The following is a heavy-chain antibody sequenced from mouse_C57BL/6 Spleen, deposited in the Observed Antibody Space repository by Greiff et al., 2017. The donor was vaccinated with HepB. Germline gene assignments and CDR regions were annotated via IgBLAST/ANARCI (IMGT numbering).Heavy chain of an antibody. D-gene: IGHD2-3*01. V-gene: IGHV1-50*01. CDR3: ARRIYDGFYWYFDV. CDR1: GYTFTSYW. CDR2: IDPSDSYT. J-gene: IGHJ1*03. Sequence: QVQLQQPGAELVKPGASVKLSCKASGYTFTSYWMQWVKQRPGQGLEWIGEIDPSDSYTNYNQKFKGKATLTVYTSSSTAYMQLSSLTSEDSAVYDCARRIYDGFYWYFDVWGTGTTVTVSS.